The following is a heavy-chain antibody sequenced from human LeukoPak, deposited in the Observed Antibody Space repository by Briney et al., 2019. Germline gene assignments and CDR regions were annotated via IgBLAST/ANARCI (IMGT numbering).Heavy chain of an antibody. Sequence: PSETLSLTCAVYGGSFSGYYWSRIRQPPGKGLEWIGEINHSGSTNYNPSLKSRVTISVDTSKNQFSLKLSSVTAADTAVYYCARITSPDIVVVPAAIRTAYNWFDPWGQGTLVTVSS. CDR1: GGSFSGYY. V-gene: IGHV4-34*01. CDR2: INHSGST. CDR3: ARITSPDIVVVPAAIRTAYNWFDP. J-gene: IGHJ5*02. D-gene: IGHD2-2*02.